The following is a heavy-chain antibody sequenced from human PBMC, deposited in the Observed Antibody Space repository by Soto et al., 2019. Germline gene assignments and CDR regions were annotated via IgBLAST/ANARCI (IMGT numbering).Heavy chain of an antibody. D-gene: IGHD3-16*01. CDR2: IYWDDDK. V-gene: IGHV2-5*02. CDR1: GFSLTTRGVG. Sequence: ITLKESGPTLVKPTQTLTLTCTFSGFSLTTRGVGVGWIRQPPGQALECLALIYWDDDKRYSPSLQSRLSLTKDTSKNQVVLTMTNVDPVDTATYYCAHIPNYYQYDWFDPWGQGTLVSVSS. J-gene: IGHJ5*02. CDR3: AHIPNYYQYDWFDP.